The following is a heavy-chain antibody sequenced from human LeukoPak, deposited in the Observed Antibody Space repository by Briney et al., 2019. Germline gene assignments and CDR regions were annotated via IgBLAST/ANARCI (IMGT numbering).Heavy chain of an antibody. V-gene: IGHV1-18*01. Sequence: ASVKVSCKASGYTFTSYGINWVRQAPGQGLEWMGWISAYNGNTNYAQNLQGRVTITADKSTSTAYMELSSLRSEDTAVYYCARENGYRGYDGWYIDDWGQGTLVSVSS. CDR2: ISAYNGNT. D-gene: IGHD5-12*01. J-gene: IGHJ4*02. CDR1: GYTFTSYG. CDR3: ARENGYRGYDGWYIDD.